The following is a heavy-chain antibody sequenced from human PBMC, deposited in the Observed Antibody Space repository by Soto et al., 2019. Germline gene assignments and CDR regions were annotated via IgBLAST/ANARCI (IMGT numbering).Heavy chain of an antibody. D-gene: IGHD5-18*01. V-gene: IGHV4-30-4*01. CDR1: GGSISSGDYY. Sequence: PSATLSLTCTVSGGSISSGDYYWSWIRQPPGKGLEWIGYIYYSGSTYYNPSLKSRVTISVDTSKNQFSLKLSSVTAADTAVYYCARVRTIQLWPVFDYWGQGTLVTVSS. J-gene: IGHJ4*02. CDR3: ARVRTIQLWPVFDY. CDR2: IYYSGST.